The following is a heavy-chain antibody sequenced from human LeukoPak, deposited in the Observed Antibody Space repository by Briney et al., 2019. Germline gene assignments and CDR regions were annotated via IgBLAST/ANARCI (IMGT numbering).Heavy chain of an antibody. J-gene: IGHJ3*02. V-gene: IGHV1-2*06. D-gene: IGHD3-22*01. Sequence: ASVKVSCKASGYTFTGYYMHWVRQAPGQGLEWVGRINPNSGGTNYAQKFQGRVTMTRDTSISTAYMELSRLRSDDTAVYYCARADSGYYVRDAFDIWGQGTMVTVSS. CDR2: INPNSGGT. CDR3: ARADSGYYVRDAFDI. CDR1: GYTFTGYY.